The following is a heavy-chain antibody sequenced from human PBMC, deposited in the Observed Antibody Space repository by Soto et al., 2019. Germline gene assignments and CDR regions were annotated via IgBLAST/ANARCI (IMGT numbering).Heavy chain of an antibody. J-gene: IGHJ2*01. V-gene: IGHV4-59*01. CDR2: IYYTGST. CDR1: GGSIISYY. Sequence: QVQLQESGPGLVKPSETMSLTCSVSGGSIISYYWSWIRQPPGKGLEWIGYIYYTGSTNYNPSLKSRVTTSVYTSKNQFSLQLSSVPAADTGVYYWANFNLYVDLLGRGTLVTVSS. D-gene: IGHD1-20*01. CDR3: ANFNLYVDL.